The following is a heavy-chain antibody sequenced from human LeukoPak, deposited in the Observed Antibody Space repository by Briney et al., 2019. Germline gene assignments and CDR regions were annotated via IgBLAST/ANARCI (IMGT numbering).Heavy chain of an antibody. CDR3: AKDRYGGKIGFQYFDY. CDR2: ISWNSGSI. CDR1: GFTFDDYA. J-gene: IGHJ4*02. V-gene: IGHV3-9*01. D-gene: IGHD4-23*01. Sequence: PGGSLRLSCAASGFTFDDYAMHWVRQAPGKGLEWVSGISWNSGSIGYADSVKGRFTISRDNAKNSLYLQMNSLRAEDTALYYCAKDRYGGKIGFQYFDYWGQGTLVTVSS.